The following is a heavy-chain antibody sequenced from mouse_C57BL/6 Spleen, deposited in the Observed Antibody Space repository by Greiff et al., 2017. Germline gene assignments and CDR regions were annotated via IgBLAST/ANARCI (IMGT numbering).Heavy chain of an antibody. CDR2: IWRGGST. CDR3: AKMHDGRSPVDY. J-gene: IGHJ2*01. Sequence: VKLMESGPGLVQPSQSLSITCTVSGFSLTSYGVHWVRQSPGKGLEWLGVIWRGGSTDYNAAFMSRLSITKDNAKSQVFFKMNSLQADDTAIYYCAKMHDGRSPVDYWGQGTTLTVSS. D-gene: IGHD1-1*01. CDR1: GFSLTSYG. V-gene: IGHV2-5*01.